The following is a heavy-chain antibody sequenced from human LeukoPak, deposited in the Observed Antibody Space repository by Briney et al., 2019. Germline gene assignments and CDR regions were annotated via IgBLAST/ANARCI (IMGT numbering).Heavy chain of an antibody. CDR2: IKPGDSHT. CDR3: ARHLGIQLWSHSLDY. V-gene: IGHV5-51*01. CDR1: GYNFTTYF. D-gene: IGHD5-18*01. J-gene: IGHJ4*02. Sequence: GESLKISCKGSGYNFTTYFIGWVRQMPGKGLEWVGVIKPGDSHTIYSPSFQGHVTISADKSIGTAYLQWSSLKASDTAMYYCARHLGIQLWSHSLDYWGQGTLVTVSS.